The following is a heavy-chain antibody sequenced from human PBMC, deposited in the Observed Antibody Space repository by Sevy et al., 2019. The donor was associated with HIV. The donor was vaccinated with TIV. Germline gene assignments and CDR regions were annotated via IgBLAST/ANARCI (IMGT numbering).Heavy chain of an antibody. CDR3: TRVRGLLGWFDS. Sequence: GGSLRLSCAASGFTFSDYTTHWVRQAPGKGLEWVAVISYDGSRTSYADSVKGRFTISRDNSENTLFLQMNSLRADDTAIYYCTRVRGLLGWFDSWGQGTLVTVSS. CDR2: ISYDGSRT. V-gene: IGHV3-30*04. J-gene: IGHJ5*01. D-gene: IGHD3-10*01. CDR1: GFTFSDYT.